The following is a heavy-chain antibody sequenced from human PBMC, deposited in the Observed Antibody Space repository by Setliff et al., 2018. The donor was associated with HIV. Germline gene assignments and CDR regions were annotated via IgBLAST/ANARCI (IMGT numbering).Heavy chain of an antibody. D-gene: IGHD3-22*01. V-gene: IGHV4-59*01. CDR3: ARHVARFDYDTGGYYVSHFDY. J-gene: IGHJ4*02. CDR2: VSYTGTT. CDR1: GGSISNYY. Sequence: SETLSLTCTVSGGSISNYYWSWIRQPPGKGLEWIGYVSYTGTTKYNPSLKSRVTISVDTSKNQFSVRLSSVSAADTAVYFCARHVARFDYDTGGYYVSHFDYWGQGTQVTVSS.